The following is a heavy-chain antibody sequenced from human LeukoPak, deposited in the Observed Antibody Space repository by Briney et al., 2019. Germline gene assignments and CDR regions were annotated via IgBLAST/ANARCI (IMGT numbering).Heavy chain of an antibody. J-gene: IGHJ4*02. CDR2: ISAYTGNA. CDR3: ARGHLGDYQDY. V-gene: IGHV1-18*04. D-gene: IGHD4-17*01. CDR1: GLTFTSDN. Sequence: EASVKVSCKASGLTFTSDNFTWVRQAPGHGLEWMGWISAYTGNANYAQNLQGRVTMTIDKSTSTAYMELMSLRYDDTAVYYCARGHLGDYQDYWGQGTLVTVSS.